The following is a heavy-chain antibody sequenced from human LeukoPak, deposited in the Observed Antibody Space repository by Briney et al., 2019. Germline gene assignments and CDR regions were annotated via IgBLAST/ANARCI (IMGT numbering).Heavy chain of an antibody. V-gene: IGHV4-30-2*01. CDR3: ARQGMVIRVDDAFDI. J-gene: IGHJ3*02. D-gene: IGHD3-22*01. CDR2: IYHSGST. Sequence: PSETLSLTCTVSGGSISSGGYYWSWIRQPPEKGLEWIGYIYHSGSTYYNPSLKSRVTISVDRSKNQFSLKLSSVTAADTAVYYCARQGMVIRVDDAFDIWGQGTMVTVSS. CDR1: GGSISSGGYY.